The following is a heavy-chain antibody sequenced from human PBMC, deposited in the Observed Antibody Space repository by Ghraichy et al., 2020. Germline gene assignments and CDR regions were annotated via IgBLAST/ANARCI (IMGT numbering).Heavy chain of an antibody. J-gene: IGHJ6*02. CDR3: ALSFGVARRYYYYGMDV. CDR2: IIPIFGTA. Sequence: SVKVSCKASGGTFSSYAISWVRQAPGQGLEWMGGIIPIFGTATYAQKFQGRVTITADESTSTAYMELSSLRSEDTAVYYCALSFGVARRYYYYGMDVWGQGTTVTVAS. CDR1: GGTFSSYA. D-gene: IGHD3-3*01. V-gene: IGHV1-69*13.